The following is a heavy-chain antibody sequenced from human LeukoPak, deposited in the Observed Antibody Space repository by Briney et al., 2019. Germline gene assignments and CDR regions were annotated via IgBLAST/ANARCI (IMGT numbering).Heavy chain of an antibody. J-gene: IGHJ4*02. CDR3: ARRNYGDYDHYFDY. V-gene: IGHV4-59*08. CDR2: ISYSGST. D-gene: IGHD4-17*01. Sequence: PSETLSLTCTVSGGSISRYYWSWIRQPPGKGLEWIGYISYSGSTNYNPSLKSRVSISVDTSKNQFSLKLSSVTAADTAVYYCARRNYGDYDHYFDYWGQGTLVTVSS. CDR1: GGSISRYY.